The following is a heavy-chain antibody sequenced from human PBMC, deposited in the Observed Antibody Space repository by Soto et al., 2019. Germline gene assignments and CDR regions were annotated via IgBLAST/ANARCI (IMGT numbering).Heavy chain of an antibody. Sequence: SETLSLTCTVSGGSISSYYWSWIRQPPGKGLEWIGYIYYSGSTNYNPSLKSRVTISVDTSKNQFSLKLSSVTAADTAVYYCARGTSVYYGSGSYLGYYYYYGMDVWGQGTTVTVSS. CDR3: ARGTSVYYGSGSYLGYYYYYGMDV. CDR1: GGSISSYY. V-gene: IGHV4-59*01. D-gene: IGHD3-10*01. CDR2: IYYSGST. J-gene: IGHJ6*02.